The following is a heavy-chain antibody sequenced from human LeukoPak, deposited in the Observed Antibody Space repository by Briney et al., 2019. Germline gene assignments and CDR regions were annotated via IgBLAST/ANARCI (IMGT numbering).Heavy chain of an antibody. CDR3: ARVLLWFGESKYNWFGP. CDR2: INHSGST. D-gene: IGHD3-10*01. Sequence: SETLSLTCAVYGGSFSGYYWSWIRQPPGKGLEWIGEINHSGSTNYNPSLKSRVTISVDTSKNQFSLKLSSVTAADTAVYYCARVLLWFGESKYNWFGPWGQGTLVTVSS. V-gene: IGHV4-34*01. CDR1: GGSFSGYY. J-gene: IGHJ5*02.